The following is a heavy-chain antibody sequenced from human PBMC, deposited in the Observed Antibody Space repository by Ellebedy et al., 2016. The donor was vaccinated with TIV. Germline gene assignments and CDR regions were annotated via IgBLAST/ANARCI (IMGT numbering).Heavy chain of an antibody. V-gene: IGHV3-7*01. D-gene: IGHD2-2*01. CDR3: STSPLDY. J-gene: IGHJ4*02. CDR1: GLTFSSYW. CDR2: IRQDGGEK. Sequence: GESLKISCVVSGLTFSSYWMSWVRQASGKGLEWVANIRQDGGEKYYVDSVKGRFTIFRDNAKNSLHLQMSSLRAEDTAIYYCSTSPLDYWGQGTLVTVSS.